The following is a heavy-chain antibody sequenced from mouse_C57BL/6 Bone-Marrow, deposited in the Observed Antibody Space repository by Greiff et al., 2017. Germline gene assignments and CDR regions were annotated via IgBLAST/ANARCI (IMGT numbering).Heavy chain of an antibody. V-gene: IGHV5-6*01. J-gene: IGHJ2*01. CDR2: ISSGGSYT. Sequence: EVQLVESGGDLVKPGGSLKLSCAASGFTFSSYGMSWVRPTPDKRLEWVATISSGGSYTYYPDSVKGRFTISIDNAKNTLYLQLSSLKSEDTAMYYCARHTLYYFDYWGQGTTLTVSS. CDR1: GFTFSSYG. CDR3: ARHTLYYFDY.